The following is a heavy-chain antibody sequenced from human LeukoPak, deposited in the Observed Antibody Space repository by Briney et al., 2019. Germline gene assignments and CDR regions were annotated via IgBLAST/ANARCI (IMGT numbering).Heavy chain of an antibody. Sequence: GGSLRLSRTASGFTFGDYAMSWVRQAPGKGLEWVGFIRSKAYGGTTEYAASVKGRFTISRDDSKSIAYLQMNSLKTEDTAVYYCTRSLFPYYDILTGYSRGYYFDYWGQGTLVTVSS. D-gene: IGHD3-9*01. CDR1: GFTFGDYA. CDR2: IRSKAYGGTT. CDR3: TRSLFPYYDILTGYSRGYYFDY. J-gene: IGHJ4*02. V-gene: IGHV3-49*04.